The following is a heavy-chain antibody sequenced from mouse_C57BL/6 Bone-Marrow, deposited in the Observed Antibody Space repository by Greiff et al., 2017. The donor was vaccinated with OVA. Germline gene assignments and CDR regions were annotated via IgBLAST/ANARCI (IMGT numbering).Heavy chain of an antibody. CDR3: ARCDYDYFDY. CDR1: GFTFSDYG. Sequence: EVKLVESGGGLVKPGGSLKLSCAASGFTFSDYGMHWVRQAPEKGLEWVAYISSGGSTIYYADTVKGRFTISRDNAKNTLCLQMTNLRSEDTAVYYCARCDYDYFDYWGQGTTLTVSS. CDR2: ISSGGSTI. V-gene: IGHV5-17*01. D-gene: IGHD2-4*01. J-gene: IGHJ2*01.